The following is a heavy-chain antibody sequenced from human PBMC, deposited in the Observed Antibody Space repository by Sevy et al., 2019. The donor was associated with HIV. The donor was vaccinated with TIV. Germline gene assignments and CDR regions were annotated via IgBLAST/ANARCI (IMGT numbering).Heavy chain of an antibody. CDR1: GFTFSNAW. Sequence: GGSLRLSCAASGFTFSNAWMSWVRQAPGKGLEWVGRIKSKTDGGTTDYAAPVKGRFTISRDDSKNKRYLQMNSLKTEDTAVYYCTTAPYYYDSSGRDYWGQGTLVTVSS. CDR2: IKSKTDGGTT. CDR3: TTAPYYYDSSGRDY. J-gene: IGHJ4*02. D-gene: IGHD3-22*01. V-gene: IGHV3-15*01.